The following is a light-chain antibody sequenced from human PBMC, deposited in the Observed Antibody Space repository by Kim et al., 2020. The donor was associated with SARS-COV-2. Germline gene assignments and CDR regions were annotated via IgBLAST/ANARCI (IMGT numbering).Light chain of an antibody. CDR2: GAS. CDR1: QSVSSN. J-gene: IGKJ2*01. Sequence: VSPGERAAPSCRASQSVSSNLDWYQQKPGQAPRLLIYGASTRATGIPARFSGSGSGTESTLTISSLQSEDFAVYYCQQYNNWPRDTFGQGTKLEI. CDR3: QQYNNWPRDT. V-gene: IGKV3-15*01.